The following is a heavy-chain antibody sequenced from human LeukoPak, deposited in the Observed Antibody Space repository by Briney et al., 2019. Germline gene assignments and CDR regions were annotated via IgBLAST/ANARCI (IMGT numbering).Heavy chain of an antibody. CDR2: ISWNSGSI. Sequence: GRSLRLSCAASGFTFDDYAMHWVRQAPGKGLEWVSGISWNSGSIGYADSVKGRFTISRDNAKTSLYLQMNSLRAEDTAVYYCAKDSGRYGLDYWGQGTLVTVSS. D-gene: IGHD1-26*01. V-gene: IGHV3-9*01. CDR3: AKDSGRYGLDY. J-gene: IGHJ4*02. CDR1: GFTFDDYA.